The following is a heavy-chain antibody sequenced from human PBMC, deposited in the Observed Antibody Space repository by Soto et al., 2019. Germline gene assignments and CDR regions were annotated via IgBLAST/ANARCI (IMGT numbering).Heavy chain of an antibody. Sequence: GGSLRLSCAASGFTVSSNYMSWVRQAPGKGLEWVSVIYSGGSTYYADSVKGRFTISRDNSKNPLYLQMNSLRAEDTAVYYCARVTMVRGVIYWGQGTLVTVSS. CDR1: GFTVSSNY. V-gene: IGHV3-66*01. CDR3: ARVTMVRGVIY. J-gene: IGHJ4*02. CDR2: IYSGGST. D-gene: IGHD3-10*01.